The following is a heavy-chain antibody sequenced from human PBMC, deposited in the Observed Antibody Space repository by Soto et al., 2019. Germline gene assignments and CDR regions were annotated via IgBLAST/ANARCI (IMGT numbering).Heavy chain of an antibody. V-gene: IGHV3-23*01. CDR3: VKGGAYCYNDCTRSY. D-gene: IGHD2-21*01. J-gene: IGHJ4*02. CDR1: GFSFKTCG. CDR2: IGLSNSDT. Sequence: EVQLLESGGGLVQPGGSLRLSCAESGFSFKTCGMTWVRQTPGKGLEGVAHIGLSNSDTYYADSVKGRFTISRDNSKNMVYLQMNSLRDADTAVYYCVKGGAYCYNDCTRSYWGRGTLVTVSS.